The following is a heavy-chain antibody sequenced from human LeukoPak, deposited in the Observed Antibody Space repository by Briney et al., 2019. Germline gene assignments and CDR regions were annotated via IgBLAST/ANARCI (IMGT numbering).Heavy chain of an antibody. CDR3: VTDWEGFNFDI. D-gene: IGHD1-26*01. Sequence: SETLSLTCTVSGDSVRSYYWSWIRQAPGEGLEWIAYIHNTGSTNYNPSLKIRVTISLDTSKNEFSLKLTSVTAADTAVYYCVTDWEGFNFDIWGQGTMVTVSS. CDR2: IHNTGST. J-gene: IGHJ3*02. V-gene: IGHV4-59*02. CDR1: GDSVRSYY.